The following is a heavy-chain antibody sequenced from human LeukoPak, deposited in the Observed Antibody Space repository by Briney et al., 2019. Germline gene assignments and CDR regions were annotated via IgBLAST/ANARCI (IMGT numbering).Heavy chain of an antibody. V-gene: IGHV3-33*01. CDR2: IAYDGSRA. J-gene: IGHJ4*02. CDR3: TRYNNDHFDY. CDR1: GFTFSSYG. Sequence: GGSLRLSCAASGFTFSSYGMHWVRQAPGKGLEWVAVIAYDGSRAFYADSVKGRFTISRDNSKNTMSVQMDDLRAEDTAVYYCTRYNNDHFDYWGQGTLVTVSS. D-gene: IGHD1-14*01.